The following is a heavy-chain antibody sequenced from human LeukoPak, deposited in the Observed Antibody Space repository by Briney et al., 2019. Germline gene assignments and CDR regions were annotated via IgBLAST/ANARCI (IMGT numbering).Heavy chain of an antibody. V-gene: IGHV1-69*05. CDR2: IIPIFGTA. CDR3: ARVGDGYNPHYFDY. Sequence: GASVKVSCKASGYTFTSYYMHWVRQAPGQGLEWMGGIIPIFGTANYAQKFQGRVTITTDESTSTAYMELSSLRAEDTAVYYCARVGDGYNPHYFDYWGQGTLVTVSS. CDR1: GYTFTSYY. D-gene: IGHD5-24*01. J-gene: IGHJ4*02.